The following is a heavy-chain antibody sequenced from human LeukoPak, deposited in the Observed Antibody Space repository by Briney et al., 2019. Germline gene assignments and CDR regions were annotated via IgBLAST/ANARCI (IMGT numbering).Heavy chain of an antibody. J-gene: IGHJ4*02. CDR1: GFTFSTYG. CDR3: AKGWAGFDY. CDR2: IWYDGSNK. Sequence: PGGSLRLSCTASGFTFSTYGMHWVRQAPGKGLEWVAVIWYDGSNKYYADSVKGRFTISRDNSKNTLYLQMNSLRAEDTAVYYCAKGWAGFDYWGQGTLVTVSS. D-gene: IGHD6-19*01. V-gene: IGHV3-33*06.